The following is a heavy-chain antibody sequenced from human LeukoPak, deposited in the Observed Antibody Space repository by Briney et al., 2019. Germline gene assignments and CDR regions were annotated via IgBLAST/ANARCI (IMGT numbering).Heavy chain of an antibody. J-gene: IGHJ4*02. CDR2: ISCYNADT. CDR3: ARDPSNSSGYHAHFDS. Sequence: ASVRVSCKASGYTFTHHGISWVRQAPGQGLERMGWISCYNADTIYAQNVQGRVTMTTDASTRTVYMELRNLRSDDTAMYYCARDPSNSSGYHAHFDSWGQGTLVTVSS. V-gene: IGHV1-18*01. CDR1: GYTFTHHG. D-gene: IGHD3-22*01.